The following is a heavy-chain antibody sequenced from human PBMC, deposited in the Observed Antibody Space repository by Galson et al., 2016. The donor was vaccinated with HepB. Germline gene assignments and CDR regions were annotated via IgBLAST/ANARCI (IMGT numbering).Heavy chain of an antibody. V-gene: IGHV1-46*01. CDR1: GYTFTSYY. CDR3: ARLAAAGTADY. CDR2: ISPSGGST. J-gene: IGHJ4*02. Sequence: SVKVSCKASGYTFTSYYMHWVRQAPGQGLEWMGIISPSGGSTSYAQKFQGRVTMTRDTSTSTVYMELSSLRSEDTAVYYCARLAAAGTADYWGQGTLVTVSS. D-gene: IGHD6-13*01.